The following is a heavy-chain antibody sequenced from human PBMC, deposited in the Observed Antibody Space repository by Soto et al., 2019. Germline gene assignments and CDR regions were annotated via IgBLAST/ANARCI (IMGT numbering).Heavy chain of an antibody. Sequence: SETLSLTCTVSGASMSDYYWSWIRQPPGKGLEWIGYIYYSGSTNYNPSLKSRVTISVDTSKNQFSLKLSSVTAADTAVYYCARAGKSSSWYVLDYWGQGALVTVSS. CDR1: GASMSDYY. J-gene: IGHJ4*02. D-gene: IGHD6-13*01. V-gene: IGHV4-59*01. CDR3: ARAGKSSSWYVLDY. CDR2: IYYSGST.